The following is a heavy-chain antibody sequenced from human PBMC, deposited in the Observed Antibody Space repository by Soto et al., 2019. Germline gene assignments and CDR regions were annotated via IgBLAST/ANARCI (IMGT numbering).Heavy chain of an antibody. CDR2: IKSNTDGGTT. V-gene: IGHV3-15*07. D-gene: IGHD6-13*01. J-gene: IGHJ6*02. CDR3: TTDRRSSSTPSYYGMDV. Sequence: EVQLVESGGALVKPGGSLRLSCAASGFTVSDAWMNWVRQAPGKGLEWVGRIKSNTDGGTTDYAAPVKDRFTISRDDLKKTLYLQMNSLKTEDTAVYYCTTDRRSSSTPSYYGMDVWGQGTSVTVSS. CDR1: GFTVSDAW.